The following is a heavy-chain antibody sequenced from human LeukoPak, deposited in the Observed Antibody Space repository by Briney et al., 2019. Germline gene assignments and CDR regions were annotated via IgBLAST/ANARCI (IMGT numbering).Heavy chain of an antibody. V-gene: IGHV4-39*01. J-gene: IGHJ3*01. CDR3: AYPGARTFCDTSGSYTFDV. CDR2: IYYSGST. D-gene: IGHD3-22*01. Sequence: PSETLSLTCTVSGGSFISSSLYWGRLRQPPGKGLEWMATIYYSGSTCYNPSLKSRVTISLDTSKNQFSLKLTSVTAADTSVYYCAYPGARTFCDTSGSYTFDVWGVGRMVTVSS. CDR1: GGSFISSSLY.